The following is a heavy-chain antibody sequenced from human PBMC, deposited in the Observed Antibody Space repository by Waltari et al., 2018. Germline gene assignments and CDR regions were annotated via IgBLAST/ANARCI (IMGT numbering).Heavy chain of an antibody. V-gene: IGHV3-74*01. CDR2: INSGGSST. CDR3: ARGADGYGNFDY. D-gene: IGHD5-12*01. Sequence: EVQLVESGGGLVQPGGSLKLSCAASGFNLSGYWMHWVRQAPGKGLVWVSRINSGGSSTYYADSVKGRFTISRDNAKNTLYLQMNSLRAEDTAVYYCARGADGYGNFDYWGQGTLVTVSS. J-gene: IGHJ4*02. CDR1: GFNLSGYW.